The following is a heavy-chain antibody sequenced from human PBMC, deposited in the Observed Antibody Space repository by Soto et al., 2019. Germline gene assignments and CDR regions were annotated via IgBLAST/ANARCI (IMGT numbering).Heavy chain of an antibody. V-gene: IGHV1-69*01. J-gene: IGHJ4*02. CDR3: ASSYGTSWYGDY. CDR2: IIPVRGTA. Sequence: QVHLVQSGAEVKKPGSSVKVSCKASGNTFNNYAVTWVRQAPGQGLEWMGGIIPVRGTANYAQKFQGRVTITADESTSTVFMQLSSLRSEDTAVYYCASSYGTSWYGDYWGQGTLVTVSS. D-gene: IGHD6-13*01. CDR1: GNTFNNYA.